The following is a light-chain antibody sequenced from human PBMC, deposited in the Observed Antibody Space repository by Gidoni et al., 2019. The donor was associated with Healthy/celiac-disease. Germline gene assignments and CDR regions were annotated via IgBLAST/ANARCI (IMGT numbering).Light chain of an antibody. V-gene: IGKV1-39*01. Sequence: DIQMTQSPSSLSASVGDRVTITFRASQSISSYLNWYQQKPGKAPKLLIYAASSLQSGVPSRFSGSGSGTDFTLTISSLQPEDFATYYCQQSYSTPPLTFXQXTRLEIK. J-gene: IGKJ5*01. CDR1: QSISSY. CDR3: QQSYSTPPLT. CDR2: AAS.